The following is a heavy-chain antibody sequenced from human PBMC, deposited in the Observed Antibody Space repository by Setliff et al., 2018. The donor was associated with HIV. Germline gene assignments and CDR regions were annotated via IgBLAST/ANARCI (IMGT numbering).Heavy chain of an antibody. CDR1: GYTFTKYA. CDR2: INTNTGNP. V-gene: IGHV7-4-1*02. D-gene: IGHD3-10*01. J-gene: IGHJ6*03. CDR3: ARDESDSLYYKDYYYMDV. Sequence: EASVKVSCKASGYTFTKYAMNWVRQAPGQGLEWMGWINTNTGNPTYAQGFTGRFVFSLDTSVSTAYLQISSLKAEDTAVYYCARDESDSLYYKDYYYMDVWGKGTTVTVSS.